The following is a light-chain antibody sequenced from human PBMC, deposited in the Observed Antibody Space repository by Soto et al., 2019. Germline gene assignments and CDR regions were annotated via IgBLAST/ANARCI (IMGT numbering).Light chain of an antibody. Sequence: QSVLTQPASVSGSPGQSITISFTGTSSDVGVYDFVSWYQHHPGKAPRLMIYGISHRPSGVYDRFSASKSGNTASLTISGLTDEDEADYYFSSCRSISTYVFGTGTKVTVL. CDR1: SSDVGVYDF. J-gene: IGLJ1*01. V-gene: IGLV2-14*03. CDR2: GIS. CDR3: SSCRSISTYV.